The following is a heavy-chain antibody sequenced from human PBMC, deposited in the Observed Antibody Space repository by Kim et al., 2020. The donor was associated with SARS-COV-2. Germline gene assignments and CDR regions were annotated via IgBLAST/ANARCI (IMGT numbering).Heavy chain of an antibody. V-gene: IGHV3-30*04. CDR1: GFTFSSYA. CDR2: ISYDGSNK. D-gene: IGHD6-13*01. CDR3: ARDWLYSSSWSGLYYYYGMDV. Sequence: GGSLRLSCAASGFTFSSYAMHWVRQAPGKGLEWVAVISYDGSNKYYADSVKGRFTISRDNSKNTLYLQMNSLRAEDTAVYYCARDWLYSSSWSGLYYYYGMDVWGQGTTVTVSS. J-gene: IGHJ6*02.